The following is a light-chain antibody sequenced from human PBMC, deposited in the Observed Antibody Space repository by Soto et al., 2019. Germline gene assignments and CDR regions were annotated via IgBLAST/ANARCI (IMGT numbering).Light chain of an antibody. J-gene: IGLJ1*01. CDR1: SSDVGSYNR. V-gene: IGLV2-18*02. Sequence: QSALTQPPSVSGSPGQSVTISCTGTSSDVGSYNRVSWYQQPPGTAPKLMIYEVSNRPSGVPDRFSGSKSGNTASLTISGLQAEDEADYSCSSCTTDTTPCVFGTGTKLTVL. CDR3: SSCTTDTTPCV. CDR2: EVS.